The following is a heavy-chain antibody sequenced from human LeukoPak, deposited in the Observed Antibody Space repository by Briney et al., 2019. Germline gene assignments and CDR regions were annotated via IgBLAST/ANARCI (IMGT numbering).Heavy chain of an antibody. D-gene: IGHD2-2*01. V-gene: IGHV3-30-3*01. CDR1: GFTFSNYT. Sequence: GGSLRLSCVASGFTFSNYTMHWVRQAPGKGLEWVAVVSYGGSIKYYADSEKSRLTISRDNSENTLYLQMNSLRAEDTAVYYCVATSGSSTNWGQGTLVTVSS. CDR2: VSYGGSIK. CDR3: VATSGSSTN. J-gene: IGHJ4*02.